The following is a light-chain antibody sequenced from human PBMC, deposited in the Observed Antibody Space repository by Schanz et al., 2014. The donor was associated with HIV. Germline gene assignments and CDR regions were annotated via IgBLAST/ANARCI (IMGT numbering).Light chain of an antibody. CDR1: QSVSDN. V-gene: IGKV3-15*01. Sequence: EIVLTQSPATLSVSPGEEATLSCRASQSVSDNLAWYQQKPGQSPRLLVYGASTRATGVPARFSGSGSGTEFTLTISSLQSEDFAVYYCQQSNNWPYTFGQGTKLHMK. CDR3: QQSNNWPYT. CDR2: GAS. J-gene: IGKJ2*01.